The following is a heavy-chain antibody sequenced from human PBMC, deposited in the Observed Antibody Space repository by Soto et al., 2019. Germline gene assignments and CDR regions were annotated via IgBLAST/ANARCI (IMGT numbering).Heavy chain of an antibody. CDR3: VTLREVRGWSFDY. Sequence: EVQVLDSGGGLVQPGGSLRLSCAASGFTFSSYAMSWVRQAPGKGLEWVSSITGSGGNTHYADSVKGRFTISRDNSKNTNYLQMSSLRDDDTAGDYCVTLREVRGWSFDYWGQGTVVTVSS. V-gene: IGHV3-23*01. CDR1: GFTFSSYA. CDR2: ITGSGGNT. J-gene: IGHJ4*02. D-gene: IGHD6-19*01.